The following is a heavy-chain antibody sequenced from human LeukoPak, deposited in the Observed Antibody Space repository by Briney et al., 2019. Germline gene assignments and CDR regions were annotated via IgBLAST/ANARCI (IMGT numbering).Heavy chain of an antibody. Sequence: SGPTLFYPAPTLTLTCTFSGFSCRARGEGVGWIPHPPGKALKWYSLIYWNDDKRYSPSLKSRLTITEDTCKNQVVLTLTNMEPVDTATYFCARCLLSSWQEGNWFDPWGQGTLVTVSS. CDR2: IYWNDDK. V-gene: IGHV2-5*01. CDR3: ARCLLSSWQEGNWFDP. J-gene: IGHJ5*02. CDR1: GFSCRARGEG. D-gene: IGHD6-13*01.